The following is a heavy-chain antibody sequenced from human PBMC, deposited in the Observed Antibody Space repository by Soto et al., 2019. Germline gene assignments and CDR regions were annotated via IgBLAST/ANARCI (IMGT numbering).Heavy chain of an antibody. CDR2: INGDGSTT. Sequence: GGSLRLSCSASGFVFSSSWMHWVRQAPGKGLVWVSRINGDGSTTTYADFVKGRFTISRDNAKNTVTLQMNSLRAEDTAVYYCARINYYDSSGHYFTAFDMWGQGTMVTVSS. V-gene: IGHV3-74*01. D-gene: IGHD3-22*01. CDR3: ARINYYDSSGHYFTAFDM. CDR1: GFVFSSSW. J-gene: IGHJ3*02.